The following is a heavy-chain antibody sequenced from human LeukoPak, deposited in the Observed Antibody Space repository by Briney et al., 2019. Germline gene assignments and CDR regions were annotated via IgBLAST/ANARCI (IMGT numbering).Heavy chain of an antibody. CDR1: VFTFSSYG. J-gene: IGHJ6*03. CDR3: ATDPYYYGSGSYLGYYYYYMDV. D-gene: IGHD3-10*01. CDR2: ISCSWGST. Sequence: GGTLRLSCGASVFTFSSYGMSWVRQAPGKGREGGSAISCSWGSTYYADAVKGRFTISRDNSKNTLHLQMNTLRAQDTAVYYCATDPYYYGSGSYLGYYYYYMDVWGKGTPVTISS. V-gene: IGHV3-23*01.